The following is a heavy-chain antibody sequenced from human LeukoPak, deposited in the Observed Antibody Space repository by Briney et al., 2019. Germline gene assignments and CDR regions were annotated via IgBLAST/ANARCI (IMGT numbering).Heavy chain of an antibody. Sequence: SEALSLICTVSAGSISRHYWNWIRQPLGKGLEWIGYIYDSGSTNYNPSLKSQVTISVDTSKNHFSLELSSVTAANTAVYYCARLLLTTGGDYYGMDVWDQGTTVTVSS. D-gene: IGHD2-15*01. CDR3: ARLLLTTGGDYYGMDV. J-gene: IGHJ6*02. CDR2: IYDSGST. V-gene: IGHV4-59*08. CDR1: AGSISRHY.